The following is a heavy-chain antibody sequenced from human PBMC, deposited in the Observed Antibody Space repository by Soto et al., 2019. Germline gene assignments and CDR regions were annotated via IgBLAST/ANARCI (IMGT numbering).Heavy chain of an antibody. D-gene: IGHD6-13*01. CDR3: AKDMYSSSWYFYYYSMDV. CDR2: ISGSGGST. Sequence: EVQLLESGGGLVQPGGSLRLSCSASGFTFSSYAMSWVRQAPGKGLEWVSAISGSGGSTYYADSVKGRFSISRDNSKNTLYLQLSSLRAEDTAVYYFAKDMYSSSWYFYYYSMDVWGQGTTVTVSS. CDR1: GFTFSSYA. J-gene: IGHJ6*02. V-gene: IGHV3-23*01.